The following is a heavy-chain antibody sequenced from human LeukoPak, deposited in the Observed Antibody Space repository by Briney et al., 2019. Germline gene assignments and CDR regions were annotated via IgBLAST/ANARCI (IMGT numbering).Heavy chain of an antibody. CDR2: IYTSGST. J-gene: IGHJ5*02. D-gene: IGHD6-13*01. CDR1: GGSISSGSYY. CDR3: ARATYSSSWYEGGFDP. V-gene: IGHV4-61*02. Sequence: PSETLSLTCTVSGGSISSGSYYWSWIRQPAGKGLEWIGRIYTSGSTNYNPSLKSRVTISVDTSKNQFSLMLSSVTAADTAVYYCARATYSSSWYEGGFDPWGQGTLVTVSS.